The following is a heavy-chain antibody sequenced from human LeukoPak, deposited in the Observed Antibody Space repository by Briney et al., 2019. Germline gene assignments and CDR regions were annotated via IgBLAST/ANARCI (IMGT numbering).Heavy chain of an antibody. CDR1: GGSFSGYY. Sequence: PSETLSLTCAVYGGSFSGYYWSWIRQPPGKGLEWIGEINHSGSTNYNPSLKSRVTISVDTSKNQFSLKLSSVTAADAAVYYCARAGPYCSSTSCYPSWFDPWGQGTLVTVSS. J-gene: IGHJ5*02. CDR3: ARAGPYCSSTSCYPSWFDP. D-gene: IGHD2-2*01. CDR2: INHSGST. V-gene: IGHV4-34*01.